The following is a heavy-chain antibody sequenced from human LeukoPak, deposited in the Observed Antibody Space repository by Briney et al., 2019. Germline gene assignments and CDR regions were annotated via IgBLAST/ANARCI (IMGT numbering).Heavy chain of an antibody. Sequence: SVKVSCKASGGTFSSYAISWVRQAPGQGLEWMGRIIPIFGTANYAQKFQGRVTITTDESTSTAYLELSSLRSEDTAVYYCARARRASNYDILTGYYYYMDVWGKGTTVTVSS. CDR2: IIPIFGTA. V-gene: IGHV1-69*05. D-gene: IGHD3-9*01. CDR1: GGTFSSYA. CDR3: ARARRASNYDILTGYYYYMDV. J-gene: IGHJ6*03.